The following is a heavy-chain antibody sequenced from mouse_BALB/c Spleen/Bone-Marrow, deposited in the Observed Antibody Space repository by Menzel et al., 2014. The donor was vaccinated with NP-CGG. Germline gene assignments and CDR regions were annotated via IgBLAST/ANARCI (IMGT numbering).Heavy chain of an antibody. J-gene: IGHJ1*01. V-gene: IGHV5-6-5*01. CDR3: ARGDYYGSSFYWYFDV. D-gene: IGHD1-1*01. Sequence: EVQLVESGGGLVKPGGSLKLSCAASGFTFSSYAMSWVRQTPEKRLEWVASISSGGSTYYPDSVKGRFTISRDNARNILYLQMSSLSSEDTAMYYCARGDYYGSSFYWYFDVWGAGTTVTVSS. CDR2: ISSGGST. CDR1: GFTFSSYA.